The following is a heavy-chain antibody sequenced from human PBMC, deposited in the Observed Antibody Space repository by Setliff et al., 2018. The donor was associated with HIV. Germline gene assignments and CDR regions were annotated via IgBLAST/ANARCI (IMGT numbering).Heavy chain of an antibody. Sequence: GGSLRLSCAASGFTFSSCAMSWVRQAPGKGLEWVLVISGSGASTYYADSVKGRFTISRDNSKNTLTLQMNDLRAEDTGLYYCAKDYTTTFWEYNWFDLWGQGTLVTVSS. CDR1: GFTFSSCA. D-gene: IGHD3-3*01. V-gene: IGHV3-23*01. CDR3: AKDYTTTFWEYNWFDL. CDR2: ISGSGAST. J-gene: IGHJ5*02.